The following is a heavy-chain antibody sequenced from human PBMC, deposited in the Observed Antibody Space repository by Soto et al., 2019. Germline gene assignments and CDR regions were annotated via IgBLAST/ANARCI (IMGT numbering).Heavy chain of an antibody. Sequence: GGSLRLSCAASGFSFSHYWMHWVRQARGKGLVWGSRISPDGRTTTYADSVKGRFTISRDNAKSTLYLQMNSLKVEDGAVYYREDSWLPTIYWGPQTLVTVSS. CDR3: EDSWLPTIY. D-gene: IGHD3-3*01. V-gene: IGHV3-74*01. J-gene: IGHJ4*02. CDR2: ISPDGRTT. CDR1: GFSFSHYW.